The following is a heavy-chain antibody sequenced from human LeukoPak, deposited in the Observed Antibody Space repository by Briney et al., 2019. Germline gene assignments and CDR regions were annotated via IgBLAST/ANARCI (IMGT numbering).Heavy chain of an antibody. CDR2: IYYSGST. CDR1: GGSISSYY. CDR3: ARDGCSGGSCTEAFDI. D-gene: IGHD2-15*01. V-gene: IGHV4-59*01. Sequence: SETLSLTCTVSGGSISSYYWSWIRQPPGKGLEWIGYIYYSGSTNYNPSLKSRVTISEDTSKNQFSLKLSSVTAADTAVYYCARDGCSGGSCTEAFDIWGQGTMVTVSS. J-gene: IGHJ3*02.